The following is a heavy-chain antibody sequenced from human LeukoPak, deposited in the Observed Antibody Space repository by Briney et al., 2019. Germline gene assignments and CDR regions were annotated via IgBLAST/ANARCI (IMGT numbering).Heavy chain of an antibody. Sequence: GGSLRLSCAASGFTFSSYGMHWVRQAPGKGLEWVAVISYDGSNKYYADSVKGRFTISRDNSKNTLYLQMNSLRAEDTAVYYCARILTVATMGYWGQGTLVTVSS. D-gene: IGHD5-12*01. CDR2: ISYDGSNK. CDR1: GFTFSSYG. CDR3: ARILTVATMGY. J-gene: IGHJ4*02. V-gene: IGHV3-30*03.